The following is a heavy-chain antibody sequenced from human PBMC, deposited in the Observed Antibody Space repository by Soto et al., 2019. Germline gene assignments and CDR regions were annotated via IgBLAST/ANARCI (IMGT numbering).Heavy chain of an antibody. J-gene: IGHJ6*02. CDR2: IYYTGST. D-gene: IGHD5-18*01. CDR3: ARVSGHNTGYYSVYFMDV. V-gene: IGHV4-30-4*01. Sequence: SETLSLTCNVSGGSISSGDYYWTWICQSPGKGLEWIGYIYYTGSTFYSPSLKSRVTISLDTSENHFSLDMNSVTAADTAVYFCARVSGHNTGYYSVYFMDVWGQGNTVT. CDR1: GGSISSGDYY.